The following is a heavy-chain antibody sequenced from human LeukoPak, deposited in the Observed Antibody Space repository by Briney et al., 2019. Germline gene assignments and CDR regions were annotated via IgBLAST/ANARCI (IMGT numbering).Heavy chain of an antibody. CDR1: GFTSSTYN. J-gene: IGHJ5*01. CDR2: INSGGSAV. D-gene: IGHD1-26*01. V-gene: IGHV3-48*01. CDR3: ARVGPRGDWFDY. Sequence: QTGGSLRLSCAASGFTSSTYNMLWVRQTPGKGLEWLFYINSGGSAVHYADSVKDRFTFSRDNAKDSLYLQLNSLRVEDTGIYYCARVGPRGDWFDYWGQGTRVTVSS.